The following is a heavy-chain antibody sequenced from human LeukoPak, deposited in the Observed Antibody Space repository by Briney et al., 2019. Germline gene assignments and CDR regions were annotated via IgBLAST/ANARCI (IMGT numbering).Heavy chain of an antibody. Sequence: ASVKVSCKATGYTFTSYGISWVRQAPGQGLEWMGWISAYNGNTNYAQKLQGRVTMTTDTSTSTAYMELRSLRSDDTAVYYCARLRRLTYYYYYYGMDVWGQGTTVTVSS. CDR1: GYTFTSYG. CDR3: ARLRRLTYYYYYYGMDV. V-gene: IGHV1-18*01. J-gene: IGHJ6*02. CDR2: ISAYNGNT. D-gene: IGHD6-25*01.